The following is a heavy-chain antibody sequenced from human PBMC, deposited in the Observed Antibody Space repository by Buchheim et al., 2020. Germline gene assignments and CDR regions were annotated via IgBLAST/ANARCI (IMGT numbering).Heavy chain of an antibody. CDR3: AKVARGPSGSYYDY. CDR1: GFTFSSYA. V-gene: IGHV3-23*01. Sequence: EVQLLESGGGLVQPGGSLRLSCAASGFTFSSYAMSWVRQAPGKGLVWVSGITGSGGSTYTADSVKGRFTISRDNFKNNLYLQMNSLRAEDTAVYYCAKVARGPSGSYYDYWGQGTL. CDR2: ITGSGGST. J-gene: IGHJ4*02. D-gene: IGHD3-10*01.